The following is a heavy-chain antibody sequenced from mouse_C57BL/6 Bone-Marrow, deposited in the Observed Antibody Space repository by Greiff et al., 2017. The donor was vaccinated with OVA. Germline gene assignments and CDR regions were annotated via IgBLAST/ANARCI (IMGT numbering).Heavy chain of an antibody. CDR1: GYSITSGYY. CDR2: ISYDGSN. CDR3: AREVYYYGSSYWYFDV. D-gene: IGHD1-1*01. Sequence: EVHLVESGPGLVKPSQSLSLTCSVTGYSITSGYYWNWIRQFPGNKLEWMGYISYDGSNNYNPSLKNRISITRDTSKNQFFLKLNSVTTEDTATYYCAREVYYYGSSYWYFDVWGTGTTVTVSS. J-gene: IGHJ1*03. V-gene: IGHV3-6*01.